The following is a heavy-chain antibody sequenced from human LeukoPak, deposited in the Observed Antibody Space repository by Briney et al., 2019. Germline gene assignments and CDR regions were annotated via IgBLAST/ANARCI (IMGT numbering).Heavy chain of an antibody. CDR3: ARDSDD. Sequence: SVKVSCKASGYIFTSLDINWVRQAPGQGLEWMGGIIPNFGTANYAQKFQGRVTITTDESTSTAYMELSSLRSEDTAVYYCARDSDDWGQGTLSPSPQ. J-gene: IGHJ4*02. CDR1: GYIFTSLD. V-gene: IGHV1-69*05. CDR2: IIPNFGTA.